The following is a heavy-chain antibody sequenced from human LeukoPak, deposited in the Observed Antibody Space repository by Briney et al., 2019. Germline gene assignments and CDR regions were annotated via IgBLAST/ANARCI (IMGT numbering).Heavy chain of an antibody. CDR2: ISGSGGST. CDR1: GFTFSSYA. D-gene: IGHD3-3*01. J-gene: IGHJ4*02. V-gene: IGHV3-23*01. CDR3: TTIRGYDFWSGRYYFDY. Sequence: PGGSLRLSCAASGFTFSSYAMSWVRQAPGKGLEWVSAISGSGGSTYYADSVKGRFTISRDNSKNTLYLQMNSLKTEDTAVYYCTTIRGYDFWSGRYYFDYWGQGTLVTVSS.